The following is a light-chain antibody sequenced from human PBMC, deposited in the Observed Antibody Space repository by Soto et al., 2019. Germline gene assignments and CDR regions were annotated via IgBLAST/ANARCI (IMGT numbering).Light chain of an antibody. CDR2: KAS. V-gene: IGKV1-5*03. CDR1: QSINSW. Sequence: DIEMTQSPSALYASVGDRVTITFRASQSINSWLAWYQQKSGKAPKLLIYKASSLESGVPSRFSGSGSGTEFTLTISSLQPDDFATYYCQQYNVYWTFGQGTKVEIK. J-gene: IGKJ1*01. CDR3: QQYNVYWT.